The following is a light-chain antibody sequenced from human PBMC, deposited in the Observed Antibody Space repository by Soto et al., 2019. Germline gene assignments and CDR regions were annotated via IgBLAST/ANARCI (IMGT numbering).Light chain of an antibody. CDR1: QGISSS. V-gene: IGKV1-12*01. J-gene: IGKJ1*01. Sequence: DIQMTQSPSSVSASPGDRVTIACRASQGISSSLAWYQQKPGKAPKLLIYAASTIQSGVPSRFSGSGSGTDFTLTISSLQPEDFATYYCQQDNSFPRPFGQGTKVEIK. CDR2: AAS. CDR3: QQDNSFPRP.